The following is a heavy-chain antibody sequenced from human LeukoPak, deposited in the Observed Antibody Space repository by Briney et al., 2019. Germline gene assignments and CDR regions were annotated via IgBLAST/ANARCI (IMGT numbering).Heavy chain of an antibody. CDR1: GFTFSSYA. CDR3: ARDPFFIVVVPAAAHGMDV. CDR2: ISYDGSNK. Sequence: GGSLRLSCAASGFTFSSYAMHWVRQAPGKGLEWVAVISYDGSNKYYADSVKGRFTISRDNSKNTLYLQMNSLRAEDTAVYYCARDPFFIVVVPAAAHGMDVWGQGTTVTVSS. D-gene: IGHD2-2*01. V-gene: IGHV3-30*04. J-gene: IGHJ6*02.